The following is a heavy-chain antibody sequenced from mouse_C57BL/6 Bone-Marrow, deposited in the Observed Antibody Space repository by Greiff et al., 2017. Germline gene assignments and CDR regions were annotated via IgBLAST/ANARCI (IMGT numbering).Heavy chain of an antibody. CDR3: AKKGTAQAFAY. J-gene: IGHJ3*01. V-gene: IGHV2-5*01. D-gene: IGHD3-2*02. Sequence: QVQLKESGPGLVQPSQSLSITCTVSGFSLTSYGVHWVRQSPGKGLEWLGVIWRGGSTDYNAAFMSRLRITKDNSKSQVFFKMNSLQADDTAIYYCAKKGTAQAFAYWGQGTLVTVS. CDR2: IWRGGST. CDR1: GFSLTSYG.